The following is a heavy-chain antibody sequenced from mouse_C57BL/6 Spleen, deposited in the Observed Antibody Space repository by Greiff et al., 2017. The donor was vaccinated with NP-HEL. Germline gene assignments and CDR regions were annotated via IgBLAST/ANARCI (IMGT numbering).Heavy chain of an antibody. CDR2: IRSKSNNYAT. D-gene: IGHD1-1*01. CDR1: GFSFNTYA. CDR3: VGDYGRGYFDY. J-gene: IGHJ2*01. Sequence: EPGGGLVQPKGSLKLSCAASGFSFNTYAMNWVRQAPGKGLEWVARIRSKSNNYATYYADSVKDRFTISRDDSESMLYLQMNNLKTEDTAMYYCVGDYGRGYFDYWGQGTTLTVSS. V-gene: IGHV10-1*01.